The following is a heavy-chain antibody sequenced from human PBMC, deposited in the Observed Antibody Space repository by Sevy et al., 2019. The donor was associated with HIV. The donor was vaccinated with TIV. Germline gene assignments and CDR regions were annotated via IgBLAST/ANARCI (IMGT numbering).Heavy chain of an antibody. D-gene: IGHD5-18*01. J-gene: IGHJ3*02. CDR2: LSSTSTTK. CDR1: GFTFSNKN. V-gene: IGHV3-48*02. Sequence: GGSLRLACAASGFTFSNKNINWVRQAPGNGLEWISYLSSTSTTKHYADSVRGRFTVSRDNAKNSVYLQMNSLRDEDTAVYFCAGGFNYGTDAFDIWGRGTVVTVSS. CDR3: AGGFNYGTDAFDI.